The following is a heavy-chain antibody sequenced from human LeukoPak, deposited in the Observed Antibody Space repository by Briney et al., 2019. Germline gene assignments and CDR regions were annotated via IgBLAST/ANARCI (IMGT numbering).Heavy chain of an antibody. Sequence: SQTLSLTCTVSGGSISSGGYYWSWIRQPPGKGLEWIGYIYHSGSTYYNPSLKSRVTISVDRSKNQFSLKLSSVTAADTAVYYCARVPYDSSGYYYGGTGFFDLWGRGTLVTVSS. D-gene: IGHD3-22*01. CDR2: IYHSGST. CDR3: ARVPYDSSGYYYGGTGFFDL. CDR1: GGSISSGGYY. V-gene: IGHV4-30-2*01. J-gene: IGHJ2*01.